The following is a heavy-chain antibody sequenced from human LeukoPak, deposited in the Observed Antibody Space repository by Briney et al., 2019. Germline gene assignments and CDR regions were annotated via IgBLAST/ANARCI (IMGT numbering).Heavy chain of an antibody. CDR2: IYTSGST. CDR3: ARGIGYCSGGSCSHFDY. V-gene: IGHV4-61*02. Sequence: SETLSLTCTVSGGSISSGSYYWSWIRQPAGKGLEWIGRIYTSGSTNYNPSLKSRVTISVDTSKNQFSLKLSSVTAADTAVYYCARGIGYCSGGSCSHFDYWGQGTLVTVSS. D-gene: IGHD2-15*01. J-gene: IGHJ4*02. CDR1: GGSISSGSYY.